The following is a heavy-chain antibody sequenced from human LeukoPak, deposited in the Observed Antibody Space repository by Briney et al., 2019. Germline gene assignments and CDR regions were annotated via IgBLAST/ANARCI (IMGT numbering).Heavy chain of an antibody. CDR2: IYYSGST. V-gene: IGHV4-39*07. Sequence: SETLSFTCTVFGGSISSSNHYWGWLRQLPGKGLEWIGSIYYSGSTYYNPSLKSRVTISVDTSKNQFSLKLSSVTAADTAVYYCARVGDVGATNWFDPWGQGTLVTVSS. D-gene: IGHD1-26*01. CDR3: ARVGDVGATNWFDP. CDR1: GGSISSSNHY. J-gene: IGHJ5*02.